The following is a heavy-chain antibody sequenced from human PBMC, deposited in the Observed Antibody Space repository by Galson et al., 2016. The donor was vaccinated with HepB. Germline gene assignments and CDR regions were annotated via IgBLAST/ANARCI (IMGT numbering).Heavy chain of an antibody. D-gene: IGHD3-3*01. Sequence: SVKVSCKVSGDTLTELSMHWVRQAPGKGLEWMGGFDPESGETPYAQRFQGRVTVTEDTSTDTAYMELNSLRSEDTAVYYCATDRLGWSGYYNYWGQGTLVTVSS. CDR1: GDTLTELS. CDR3: ATDRLGWSGYYNY. J-gene: IGHJ4*02. CDR2: FDPESGET. V-gene: IGHV1-24*01.